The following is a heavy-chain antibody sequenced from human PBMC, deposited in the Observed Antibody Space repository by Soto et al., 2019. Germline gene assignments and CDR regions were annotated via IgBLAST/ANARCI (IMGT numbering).Heavy chain of an antibody. CDR3: ARRAYYDILTGYPRRYYYYGMDV. J-gene: IGHJ6*02. D-gene: IGHD3-9*01. Sequence: SVKVSCKASGGTFSSYAISWVRQAPGQGLEWMGGIIPIFGTANYAQKFQGRVTITADESTSTAYMELSSLRSEDTAVYYCARRAYYDILTGYPRRYYYYGMDVWGQGTTVTAP. CDR2: IIPIFGTA. V-gene: IGHV1-69*13. CDR1: GGTFSSYA.